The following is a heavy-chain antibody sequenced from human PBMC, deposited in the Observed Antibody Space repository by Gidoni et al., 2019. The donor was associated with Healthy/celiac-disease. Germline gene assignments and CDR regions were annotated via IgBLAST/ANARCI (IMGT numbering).Heavy chain of an antibody. V-gene: IGHV1-46*01. D-gene: IGHD3-10*01. CDR1: GYTFTSYY. J-gene: IGHJ6*02. CDR2: INPSGGST. CDR3: ARDSPFGRSGSYYNERVDYYYYGMDV. Sequence: QVQLVQSGAEVKKPGASVKVSCKASGYTFTSYYMHWVRQAPVQGLEWMGIINPSGGSTSYAQKFQGRVTMTRDTSTSTVYMELSSLRSEDTAVYYCARDSPFGRSGSYYNERVDYYYYGMDVWGQGTTVTVSS.